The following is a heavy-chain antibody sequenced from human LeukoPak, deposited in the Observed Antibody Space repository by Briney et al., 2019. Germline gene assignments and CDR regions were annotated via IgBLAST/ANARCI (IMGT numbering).Heavy chain of an antibody. J-gene: IGHJ5*02. CDR3: AREAYYYDSSGYYYDNWFDP. CDR1: GGSISSSSYY. D-gene: IGHD3-22*01. CDR2: IYYSGST. V-gene: IGHV4-39*07. Sequence: PSETLSLTCTVSGGSISSSSYYWGWIRQPPGKGLEWIGSIYYSGSTYYNPSLKSRVTMPVDTSKNQFSLKLSSVTAADTAVYYCAREAYYYDSSGYYYDNWFDPWGQGTLVTVSS.